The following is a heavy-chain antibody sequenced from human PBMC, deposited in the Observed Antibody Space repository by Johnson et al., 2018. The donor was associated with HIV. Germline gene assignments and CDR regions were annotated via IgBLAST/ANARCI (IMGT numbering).Heavy chain of an antibody. CDR3: ARVPITYSYGYTDDAFDI. Sequence: VQLVESGGGLVQPGRSLRLSCAASGFTFDDYAMHWVRQAPGKGLVWVSRISSDGSSTNYADSVKGRFTISRDNAKHTMFVQINSRGAEDTAGYYCARVPITYSYGYTDDAFDIWGQGTMVTVSS. V-gene: IGHV3-74*02. CDR1: GFTFDDYA. D-gene: IGHD5-18*01. J-gene: IGHJ3*02. CDR2: ISSDGSST.